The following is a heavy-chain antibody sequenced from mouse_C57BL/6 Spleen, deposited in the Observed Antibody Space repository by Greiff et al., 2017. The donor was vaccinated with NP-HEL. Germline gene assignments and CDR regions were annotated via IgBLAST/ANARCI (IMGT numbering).Heavy chain of an antibody. D-gene: IGHD1-1*01. V-gene: IGHV5-16*01. CDR3: ARERAMTTVGGDFDY. CDR2: INYDGSST. J-gene: IGHJ2*01. CDR1: GFTFSDYY. Sequence: EVKVEESEGGLVQPGSSMKLSCTASGFTFSDYYMAWVRQVPEKGLEWVANINYDGSSTYYLDSLKSRFIISIDNAKNILYLQMSSLKSEDTATYYCARERAMTTVGGDFDYWGQGTTLTVSS.